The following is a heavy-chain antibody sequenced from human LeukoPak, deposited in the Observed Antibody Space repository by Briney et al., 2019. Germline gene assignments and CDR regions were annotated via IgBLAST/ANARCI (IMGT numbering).Heavy chain of an antibody. J-gene: IGHJ4*02. V-gene: IGHV3-7*01. CDR3: ASILRTVTTFDY. Sequence: PGGSLRLSCAASGFTFSSYWMSWVRQAPGKGLEWVANIKQDGSEKYYVDSVKGRSTISRDNAKNSLYLQMNSLRAEDTAVYYCASILRTVTTFDYWGQGTLVTVSS. D-gene: IGHD4-17*01. CDR1: GFTFSSYW. CDR2: IKQDGSEK.